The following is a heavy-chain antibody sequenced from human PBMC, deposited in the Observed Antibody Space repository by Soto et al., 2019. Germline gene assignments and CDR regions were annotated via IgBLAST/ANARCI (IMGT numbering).Heavy chain of an antibody. Sequence: QVQPVESGGGVVQPGRSLRLSCAASGFTFSSYAMHWVRQAPGKGLEWVAVISYDGSNKYYADSVKGRFTISRDNSKNTLYLQMNSLRAEDTAVYYCARDSSYDSSGLPDYWGQGTLVTVSS. CDR2: ISYDGSNK. J-gene: IGHJ4*02. CDR3: ARDSSYDSSGLPDY. D-gene: IGHD3-22*01. V-gene: IGHV3-30-3*01. CDR1: GFTFSSYA.